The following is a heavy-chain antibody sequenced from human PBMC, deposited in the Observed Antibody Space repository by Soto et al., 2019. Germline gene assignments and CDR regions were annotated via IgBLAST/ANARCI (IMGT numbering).Heavy chain of an antibody. J-gene: IGHJ4*02. CDR1: GGSITGYY. Sequence: QVQLQESGPGLVKPSETLSLTCTVSGGSITGYYWTCIRQPPGKGLEWIGYVFYKGNTNYNPSLKSRVTISVDTSANQFSLRLSSVTAADTAVYYCARSGDSFGFTDYWGQGTLVTVSS. CDR3: ARSGDSFGFTDY. D-gene: IGHD5-18*01. CDR2: VFYKGNT. V-gene: IGHV4-59*01.